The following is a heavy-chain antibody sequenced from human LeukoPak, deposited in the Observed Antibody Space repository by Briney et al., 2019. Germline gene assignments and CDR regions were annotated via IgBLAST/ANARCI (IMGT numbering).Heavy chain of an antibody. J-gene: IGHJ4*02. Sequence: ASVKVSCKASGYTFTDYYMHWVRQAPGQEFEWMGWINPNDGDTNYAQKFQGRVTMTRDTSISTAHMEVSRLRSDDTAVYYCARANFLYCSSTTCLFDYWGQGTLVTVS. D-gene: IGHD2-2*01. CDR3: ARANFLYCSSTTCLFDY. CDR1: GYTFTDYY. V-gene: IGHV1-2*02. CDR2: INPNDGDT.